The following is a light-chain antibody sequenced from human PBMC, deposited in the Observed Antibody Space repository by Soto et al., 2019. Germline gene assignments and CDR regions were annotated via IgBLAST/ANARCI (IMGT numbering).Light chain of an antibody. CDR3: QQYNNWPQAT. V-gene: IGKV3-15*01. Sequence: EIVMTQPPATLSVSPGERATLSCRASQSVSSKLAWYQQKPGQAPRLLIYVASTRATGIPARFSGSGSGTEFTLTISSLQSEDFAVYYCQQYNNWPQATFGGGTKVEIK. CDR1: QSVSSK. J-gene: IGKJ4*01. CDR2: VAS.